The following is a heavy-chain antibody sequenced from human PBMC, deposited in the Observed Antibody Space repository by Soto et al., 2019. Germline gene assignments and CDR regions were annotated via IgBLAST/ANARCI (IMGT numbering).Heavy chain of an antibody. CDR2: INAGNGNT. Sequence: ASVKVYCKASGYTFTSYAMHWVRQSPGQRLEWMGWINAGNGNTKYSQKFQGRVTITRDTSASTAYMELSSLRSEDTAVYYCARGGRRTGNDLGYWGQGTLVTV. V-gene: IGHV1-3*01. CDR1: GYTFTSYA. D-gene: IGHD1-1*01. J-gene: IGHJ4*02. CDR3: ARGGRRTGNDLGY.